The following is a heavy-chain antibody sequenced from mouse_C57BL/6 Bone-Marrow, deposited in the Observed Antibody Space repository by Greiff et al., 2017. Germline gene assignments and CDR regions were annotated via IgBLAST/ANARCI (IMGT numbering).Heavy chain of an antibody. CDR3: ARYGGGVAAMDY. CDR2: IYPGSGST. Sequence: VQLQQPGAELVKPGASVKMSCKASGYTFTSYWITWVKQRPGQGLEWIGDIYPGSGSTNYNEKFKSKATLTVDTSSSTAYMQLSSLTSEDSAVYYCARYGGGVAAMDYWGQGTSVTVSS. J-gene: IGHJ4*01. D-gene: IGHD1-1*01. V-gene: IGHV1-55*01. CDR1: GYTFTSYW.